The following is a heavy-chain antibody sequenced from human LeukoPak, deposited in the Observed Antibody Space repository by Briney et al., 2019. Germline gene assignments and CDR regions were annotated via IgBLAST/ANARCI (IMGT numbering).Heavy chain of an antibody. CDR2: INPNSGGT. D-gene: IGHD6-19*01. V-gene: IGHV1-2*02. J-gene: IGHJ6*02. CDR3: ARRTGVSSGWRYYYYYGMDV. CDR1: GYTFTGYY. Sequence: ASVKVSCKASGYTFTGYYMHWVRQAPGQGLEWMGWINPNSGGTNYAQKFQGRVTMTRDTSISTANMELSRLRSDDTAVYYCARRTGVSSGWRYYYYYGMDVWGQGTTVTVSS.